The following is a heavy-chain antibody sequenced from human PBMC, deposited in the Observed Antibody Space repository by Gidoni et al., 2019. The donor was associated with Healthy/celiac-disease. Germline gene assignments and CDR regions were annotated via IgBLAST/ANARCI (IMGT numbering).Heavy chain of an antibody. Sequence: EVQLVESGGGLVQPGGSLSPSCATSGLPFSSYAMQWVRQASGKGLEYFSAISRNGGSTYYANSVKGRFTSSRDNSKNTLYRQMGSLRAEDMAVYYCARGGNKYSYGIFDYWGQGTLVTVSS. V-gene: IGHV3-64*01. D-gene: IGHD5-18*01. CDR1: GLPFSSYA. CDR3: ARGGNKYSYGIFDY. J-gene: IGHJ4*02. CDR2: ISRNGGST.